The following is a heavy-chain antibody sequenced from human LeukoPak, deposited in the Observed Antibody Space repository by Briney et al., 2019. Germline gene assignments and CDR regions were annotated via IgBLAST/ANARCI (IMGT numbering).Heavy chain of an antibody. D-gene: IGHD1-14*01. CDR3: ARDATNDAFDI. CDR1: GGSISSSSYY. J-gene: IGHJ3*02. Sequence: SETLSLTCTVSGGSISSSSYYWGWIRQPPGKGLEWIGYIYYSGSTNYNPSLKSRVTISVDTSKNQFSLKLSSVTAADTAVYYCARDATNDAFDIWGQGTMVTVSS. V-gene: IGHV4-61*01. CDR2: IYYSGST.